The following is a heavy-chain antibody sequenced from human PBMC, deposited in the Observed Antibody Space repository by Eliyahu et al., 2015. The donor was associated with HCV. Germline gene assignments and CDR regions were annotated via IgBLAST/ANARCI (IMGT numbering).Heavy chain of an antibody. V-gene: IGHV4-34*01. D-gene: IGHD3-16*01. CDR3: ARTSYHLGTFYFDN. J-gene: IGHJ4*02. CDR1: GESFNAYQ. Sequence: QVQLQQWGAXLLKPSETLSLNCAVHGESFNAYQWAWVRQPPGKGLEWIGEIDYTGSIKYNPALKSRVSLSVDTSRRTFSLKLPSVTAADTAVYYCARTSYHLGTFYFDNWGQGTLVTVTS. CDR2: IDYTGSI.